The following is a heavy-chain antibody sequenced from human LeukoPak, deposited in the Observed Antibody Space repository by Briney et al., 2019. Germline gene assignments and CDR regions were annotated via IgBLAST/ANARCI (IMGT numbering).Heavy chain of an antibody. J-gene: IGHJ4*02. Sequence: SVKVSFKASGGTFSIYAISWVRQAPGQGLEWMGGIVPIFGTANYAQKFQGRVTITADESTSTAYMELSSLRSEDTAVYYCARGGLSDCSSTSCPNPHFDYWGQGTLVTVSS. CDR2: IVPIFGTA. V-gene: IGHV1-69*13. CDR3: ARGGLSDCSSTSCPNPHFDY. CDR1: GGTFSIYA. D-gene: IGHD2-2*01.